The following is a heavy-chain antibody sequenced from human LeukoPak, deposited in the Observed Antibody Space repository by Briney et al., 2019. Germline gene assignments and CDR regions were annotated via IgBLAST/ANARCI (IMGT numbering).Heavy chain of an antibody. D-gene: IGHD6-19*01. V-gene: IGHV1-2*02. J-gene: IGHJ5*01. CDR3: ARGVYSGWYTHNWLDS. CDR2: INPHNGDT. CDR1: GYTFTSYY. Sequence: ASVKVSCKASGYTFTSYYIHWVRQAPGQGLEWMGWINPHNGDTNYEQMFQGRVTVTRDTSISTAYMELSSLRSDDTAVYYCARGVYSGWYTHNWLDSWGQGTLVIVSS.